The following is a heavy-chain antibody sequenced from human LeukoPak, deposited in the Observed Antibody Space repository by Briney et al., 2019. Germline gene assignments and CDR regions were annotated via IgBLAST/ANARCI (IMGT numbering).Heavy chain of an antibody. CDR1: GGSFSGYY. Sequence: SETLSLTCAVYGGSFSGYYWSWIRQPPGKGLEWIGSIYYSGSTYYNPSLKSRVTISVDTSKNQFSLKLSSVTAADTAVYYCARHLGDYVWGTYRPKNFDYWGQGTLVTVSS. CDR2: IYYSGST. J-gene: IGHJ4*02. V-gene: IGHV4-34*01. D-gene: IGHD3-16*02. CDR3: ARHLGDYVWGTYRPKNFDY.